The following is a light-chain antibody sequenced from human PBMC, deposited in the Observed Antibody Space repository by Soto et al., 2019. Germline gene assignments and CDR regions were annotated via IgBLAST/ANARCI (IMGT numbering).Light chain of an antibody. CDR2: GAS. V-gene: IGKV3-20*01. J-gene: IGKJ1*01. CDR3: QQYGSSPT. CDR1: QSVTGRY. Sequence: EVVLTQSPGTLSLSPGERATLSCRASQSVTGRYLAWYQQRPGQAPRLLINGASSRATDIPDRFSGSGSGTDFTLTITRLEPEDFAVYFCQQYGSSPTFGQGTKVEIK.